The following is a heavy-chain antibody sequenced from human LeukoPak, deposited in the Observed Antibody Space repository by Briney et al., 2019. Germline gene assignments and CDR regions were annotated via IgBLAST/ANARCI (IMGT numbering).Heavy chain of an antibody. D-gene: IGHD3-22*01. Sequence: PGGSLRLSCAASGFTFSSYEMNWVRQAPGKGLEWVSYISSSGSTIYYADSVKGRFTISRDNAKNSLYLQMNSLRAEDTAVYYCAKGRISYYYDSSGYRTAVDYWGQGTLVTVSS. V-gene: IGHV3-48*03. CDR1: GFTFSSYE. CDR3: AKGRISYYYDSSGYRTAVDY. J-gene: IGHJ4*02. CDR2: ISSSGSTI.